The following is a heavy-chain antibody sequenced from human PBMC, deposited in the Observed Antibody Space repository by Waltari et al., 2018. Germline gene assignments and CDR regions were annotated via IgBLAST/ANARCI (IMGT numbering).Heavy chain of an antibody. Sequence: EVQLVESGGGLVQPGGSLRLSCAASGFPFSSYWMSWVRQAPGKGLEWVANIKQEGSEKYYVDSVKGRFTISRDNAKNSLYLQMNSLRAEDTAVYYCARDRFVGGRWGQGTLVTVSP. CDR1: GFPFSSYW. CDR3: ARDRFVGGR. J-gene: IGHJ4*02. CDR2: IKQEGSEK. V-gene: IGHV3-7*03.